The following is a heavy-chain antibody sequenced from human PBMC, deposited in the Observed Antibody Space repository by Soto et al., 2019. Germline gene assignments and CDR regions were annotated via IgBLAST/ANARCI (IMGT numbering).Heavy chain of an antibody. D-gene: IGHD6-25*01. CDR1: GFTFSGYE. V-gene: IGHV3-48*03. J-gene: IGHJ4*02. CDR2: ISGRGSVI. Sequence: EVQLVESGGGLIQPGGSLRLSCAASGFTFSGYEMNWVRQAPGKGVEWISYISGRGSVIFYADSVKGRLTISRDNAKNSLDLQMNSLRAEYTAVYYCAREWQRAFDYWGQGTLVTVS. CDR3: AREWQRAFDY.